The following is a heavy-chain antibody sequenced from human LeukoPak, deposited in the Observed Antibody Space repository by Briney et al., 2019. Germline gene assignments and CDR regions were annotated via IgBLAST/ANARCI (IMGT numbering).Heavy chain of an antibody. CDR1: GFTVSSNY. Sequence: GGSLRLSCAASGFTVSSNYMSWVRQAPGKGLEWVSVIYSGGSTYYADSVKGRFTISRDNSKNTLYLQMNSLRAEDTAVYYCAKDLNFWSGYRFDYWGQGTLVTVSS. CDR2: IYSGGST. V-gene: IGHV3-53*01. CDR3: AKDLNFWSGYRFDY. J-gene: IGHJ4*02. D-gene: IGHD3-3*01.